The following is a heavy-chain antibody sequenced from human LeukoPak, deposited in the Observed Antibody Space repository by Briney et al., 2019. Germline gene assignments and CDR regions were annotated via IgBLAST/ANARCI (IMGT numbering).Heavy chain of an antibody. J-gene: IGHJ3*02. CDR3: ASSPGDTAAFDI. CDR1: GGSISTYY. CDR2: IYYSGST. V-gene: IGHV4-59*01. Sequence: PSETLSLTCTISGGSISTYYCSWIRRPPGKGLEWIGYIYYSGSTNYNPSLKSRVTISVDTSKDQFSLKLTSVTAADTAVYYCASSPGDTAAFDIWGQGTMVTVSS. D-gene: IGHD5-18*01.